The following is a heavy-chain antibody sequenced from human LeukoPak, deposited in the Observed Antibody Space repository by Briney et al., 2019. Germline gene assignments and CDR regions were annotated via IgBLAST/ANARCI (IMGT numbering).Heavy chain of an antibody. D-gene: IGHD2-21*01. V-gene: IGHV3-23*01. Sequence: GGSLRLSCAGSGFTFSSYAMSWVRQAPGKGLEWVSAISGSGGSTYYADSVKGRFTISRDNSKNTLYLQMNSLRAEDTAVYYCAKESTWGVVVIAIPSYFDYWGQGTLVTVSS. CDR1: GFTFSSYA. CDR2: ISGSGGST. J-gene: IGHJ4*02. CDR3: AKESTWGVVVIAIPSYFDY.